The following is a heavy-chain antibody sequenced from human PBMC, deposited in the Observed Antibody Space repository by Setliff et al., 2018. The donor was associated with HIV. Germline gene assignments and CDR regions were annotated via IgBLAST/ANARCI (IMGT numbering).Heavy chain of an antibody. Sequence: GGSLRLSCAASGFTFSSYVMTWVRQAPGKGLEWVSSVSSSGDNTYYADSVKGRFTISKDNSMNTLYLQMDSLRAEDTALYFCAKDLGRGRGVCSSDWGQGTLVTVSS. J-gene: IGHJ4*02. CDR1: GFTFSSYV. V-gene: IGHV3-23*01. D-gene: IGHD2-21*01. CDR2: VSSSGDNT. CDR3: AKDLGRGRGVCSSD.